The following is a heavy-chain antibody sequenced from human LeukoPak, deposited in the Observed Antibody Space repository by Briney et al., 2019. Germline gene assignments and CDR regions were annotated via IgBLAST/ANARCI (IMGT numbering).Heavy chain of an antibody. V-gene: IGHV4-4*02. CDR3: AQSLGSSNWIGNWFDP. CDR2: INHSGRT. J-gene: IGHJ5*02. Sequence: PSETLSLTCAVSGGSISSGNWWSWVRQPPGKGLEWIGEINHSGRTYYNPSLKSRVTISVDTSKNQFSLKLSSVTAADTAVYYCAQSLGSSNWIGNWFDPWGQGTLVTVSS. CDR1: GGSISSGNW. D-gene: IGHD6-13*01.